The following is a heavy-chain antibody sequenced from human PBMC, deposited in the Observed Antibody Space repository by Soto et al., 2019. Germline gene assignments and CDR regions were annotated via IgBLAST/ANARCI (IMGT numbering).Heavy chain of an antibody. CDR2: LNPNSGGS. Sequence: ASVKVSCKASGYIFTNYYIHWVRLAPGQGLEWMGWLNPNSGGSGHAQKFQGRVTMTRDTSISTAYMELSSLTSDDRALYYCARGDDSGSFDYWGQGTLVTVS. CDR1: GYIFTNYY. CDR3: ARGDDSGSFDY. V-gene: IGHV1-2*02. J-gene: IGHJ4*02. D-gene: IGHD3-10*01.